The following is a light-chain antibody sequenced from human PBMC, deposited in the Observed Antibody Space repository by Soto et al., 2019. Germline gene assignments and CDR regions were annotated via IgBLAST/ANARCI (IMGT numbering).Light chain of an antibody. CDR3: SSFSNSDTPYV. V-gene: IGLV2-14*03. CDR1: SRDIGGYDF. J-gene: IGLJ1*01. CDR2: DVS. Sequence: QSALAQPACVSGSPGQSITISCAGSSRDIGGYDFVSWYQQHPGEVPKLIIFDVSDRPSGVSDRFSGSKSGDTASLTISGLQVQDEADYYCSSFSNSDTPYVFGTGTKLTVL.